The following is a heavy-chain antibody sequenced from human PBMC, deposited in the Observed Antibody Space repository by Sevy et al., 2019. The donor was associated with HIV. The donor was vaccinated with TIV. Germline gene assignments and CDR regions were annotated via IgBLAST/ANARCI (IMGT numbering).Heavy chain of an antibody. J-gene: IGHJ4*02. V-gene: IGHV3-23*01. CDR3: AKDPPYYYDSSGYMAPG. CDR1: GFTFSSYA. D-gene: IGHD3-22*01. CDR2: ISGSGGST. Sequence: GGSLRLSCAASGFTFSSYAMSWVRQAPGKGLEWVSAISGSGGSTYYADSVKGRFTISRDNSKNTLYLQMNSLRAEDTAVYYCAKDPPYYYDSSGYMAPGGGQGTLVTVSS.